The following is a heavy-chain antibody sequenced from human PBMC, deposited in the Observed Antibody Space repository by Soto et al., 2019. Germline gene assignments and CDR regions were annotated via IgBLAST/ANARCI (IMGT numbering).Heavy chain of an antibody. D-gene: IGHD3-16*01. CDR2: ISSSSSTI. J-gene: IGHJ4*02. CDR1: GFTFSSYS. Sequence: GGSLRLSCAASGFTFSSYSMNWVRQAPGKGLEWVSYISSSSSTIYYADSVKGRFTISRDNAKNSLYLQMNSLRAEDTAVYYCARDPFGPDDRSFDYWGQGTLVTVSS. V-gene: IGHV3-48*01. CDR3: ARDPFGPDDRSFDY.